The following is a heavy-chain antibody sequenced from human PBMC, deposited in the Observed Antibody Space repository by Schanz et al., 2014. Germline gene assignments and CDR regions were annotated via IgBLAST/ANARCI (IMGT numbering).Heavy chain of an antibody. CDR1: GFTFSSYG. Sequence: QVQLVESGGGVVQPGRSLRLSCAASGFTFSSYGMHWVRQAPGKGLEWVAIIWYDGSNKYYADSVKGRFTISRDNSKSMLFLEMSSLRVEDTAVYYCVREENYPSFLGYYYDMDVWGKGTSVTVSS. CDR3: VREENYPSFLGYYYDMDV. V-gene: IGHV3-33*01. CDR2: IWYDGSNK. J-gene: IGHJ6*03. D-gene: IGHD3-10*01.